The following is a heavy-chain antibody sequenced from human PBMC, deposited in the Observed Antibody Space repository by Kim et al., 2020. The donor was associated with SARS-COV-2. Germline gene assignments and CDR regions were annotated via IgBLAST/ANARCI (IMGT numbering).Heavy chain of an antibody. J-gene: IGHJ1*01. Sequence: SVKVSCKASGFTFTSSAVQWVRQARGQRLEWIGWIVVGSGNTNYAQKFQERVTITRDMSTSTAYMELSSLRSEDTAVYYCAADLAGYCSGGSCYSGDFQHWGQGTLVTVSS. CDR2: IVVGSGNT. D-gene: IGHD2-15*01. V-gene: IGHV1-58*01. CDR1: GFTFTSSA. CDR3: AADLAGYCSGGSCYSGDFQH.